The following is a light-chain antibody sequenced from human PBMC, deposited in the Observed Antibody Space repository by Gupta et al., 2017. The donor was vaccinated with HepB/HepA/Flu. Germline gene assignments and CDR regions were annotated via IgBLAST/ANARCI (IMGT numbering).Light chain of an antibody. Sequence: QSALTQPASLSGSPGQSITISCTGARIDFGGYNYVSWYQQYPGKVPKLLIYAVSYRPSGISNRFSGPKSGNTASLTISGLQAEDEADYYCSSYTSTSTVFGGGTKVTVL. CDR2: AVS. V-gene: IGLV2-14*03. CDR1: RIDFGGYNY. J-gene: IGLJ2*01. CDR3: SSYTSTSTV.